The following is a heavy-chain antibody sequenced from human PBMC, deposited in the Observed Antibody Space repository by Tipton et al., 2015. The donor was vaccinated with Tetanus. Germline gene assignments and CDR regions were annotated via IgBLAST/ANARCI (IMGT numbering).Heavy chain of an antibody. CDR3: ARGNAVIRGAAFDS. CDR1: GDSVPSNIPT. Sequence: GLVKPSQTLSLTCAISGDSVPSNIPTWNWFRQSPSRGLEWLGRTYYRSKWYYDYAVSVKSRITINPDTSRNQFALQLTSVIPEDTAFYYCARGNAVIRGAAFDSWGRGILVAISS. CDR2: TYYRSKWYY. J-gene: IGHJ4*02. D-gene: IGHD2/OR15-2a*01. V-gene: IGHV6-1*01.